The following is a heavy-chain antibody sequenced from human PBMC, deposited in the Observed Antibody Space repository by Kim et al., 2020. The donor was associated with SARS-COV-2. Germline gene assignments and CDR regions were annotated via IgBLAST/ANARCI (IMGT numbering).Heavy chain of an antibody. CDR2: IYYSGNT. D-gene: IGHD3-10*01. J-gene: IGHJ6*01. CDR3: ARGVLVRAPLWYYYYG. Sequence: SETLSLTCTVSGGSISSSSYYWGWIRQPPGKGLEWIGSIYYSGNTYYNSSLKSRVTISVDTSKNQFSLKLSSVTAADTAVYYCARGVLVRAPLWYYYYG. CDR1: GGSISSSSYY. V-gene: IGHV4-39*07.